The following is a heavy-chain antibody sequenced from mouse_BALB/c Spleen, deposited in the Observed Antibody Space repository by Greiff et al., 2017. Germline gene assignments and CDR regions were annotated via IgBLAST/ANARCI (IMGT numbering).Heavy chain of an antibody. V-gene: IGHV14-4*02. CDR2: IDPENGDT. Sequence: VQLQQSGAELVRSGASVKLSCTASGFNIKDYYMHWVKQRPEQGLEWIGWIDPENGDTEYAPKFQGKATMTADTSSNTAYLQLSSLTSEDTAVYYCNGDGYSFDYWGQGTTLTVSS. J-gene: IGHJ2*01. CDR1: GFNIKDYY. CDR3: NGDGYSFDY. D-gene: IGHD2-3*01.